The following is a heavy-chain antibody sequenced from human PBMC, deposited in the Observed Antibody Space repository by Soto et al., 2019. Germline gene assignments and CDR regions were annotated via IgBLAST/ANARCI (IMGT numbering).Heavy chain of an antibody. J-gene: IGHJ6*02. D-gene: IGHD3-10*01. Sequence: ASVKVSCKASGYTFTSYGISWVRQAPGQGLEWMGWISAYNGNTNYAQKLQGRVTMTTDTSRSTAYMELRSLRSDGTAVYYCAREESTMVRGVIITLSYYYGMDVWGQGTTVTVSS. CDR3: AREESTMVRGVIITLSYYYGMDV. V-gene: IGHV1-18*04. CDR2: ISAYNGNT. CDR1: GYTFTSYG.